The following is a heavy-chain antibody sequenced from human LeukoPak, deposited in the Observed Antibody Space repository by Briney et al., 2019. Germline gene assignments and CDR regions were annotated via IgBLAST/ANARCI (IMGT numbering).Heavy chain of an antibody. J-gene: IGHJ4*02. CDR3: ARVGGPTVTTFVY. CDR2: IYYSGST. V-gene: IGHV4-61*01. CDR1: GGSVSSGNYY. D-gene: IGHD4-17*01. Sequence: SETLSLTCTVSGGSVSSGNYYWSWIRQPPGKGLEWIGYIYYSGSTNYNPSLKSRVTISVDTSKNQFSLKPSSVTAADTAVYYCARVGGPTVTTFVYWGQGTLVTVSS.